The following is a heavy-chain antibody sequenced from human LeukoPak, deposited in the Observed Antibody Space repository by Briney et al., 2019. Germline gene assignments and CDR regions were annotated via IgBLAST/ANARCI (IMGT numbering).Heavy chain of an antibody. D-gene: IGHD2-15*01. J-gene: IGHJ6*03. V-gene: IGHV3-11*01. CDR3: ARVLRYCSGGSCYSGGLGYMDV. CDR1: GFTFSDYN. CDR2: ISRSGSTK. Sequence: NPGGSLRLSCAASGFTFSDYNMRWIRQAPGKGLEWVSSISRSGSTKYYADSVKGRFTISRDNAKNSLFLQMNSLRAEDTAVYYCARVLRYCSGGSCYSGGLGYMDVWGKGTTVTISS.